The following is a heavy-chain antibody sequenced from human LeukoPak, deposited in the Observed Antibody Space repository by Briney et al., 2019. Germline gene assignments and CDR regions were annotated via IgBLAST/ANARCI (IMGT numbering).Heavy chain of an antibody. CDR1: GFTFSNHA. CDR3: AKDRSQEAIYKGALDV. Sequence: GGSLRLSCVASGFTFSNHAMHWVRQAPGKGLEWVAIIASDGTKAYYADSVKGRFSISRDNSKNTEDLQMNTLRTEDTAIYYCAKDRSQEAIYKGALDVWGQGTTVTVSS. V-gene: IGHV3-30-3*01. J-gene: IGHJ6*02. CDR2: IASDGTKA. D-gene: IGHD5-24*01.